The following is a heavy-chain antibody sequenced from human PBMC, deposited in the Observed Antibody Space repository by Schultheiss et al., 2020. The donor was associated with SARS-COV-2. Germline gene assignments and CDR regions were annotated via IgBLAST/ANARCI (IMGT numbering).Heavy chain of an antibody. CDR1: GYSFTSYW. Sequence: GSLRLSCKGSGYSFTSYWIGWVRQMPGKGLEWMGIIYPGDSDTRYSPSFQGQVTISADKSISTAYLQWSSLKASDTAMYYCARVVAAAGLGAVDYWGQGTLVTVSS. V-gene: IGHV5-51*01. D-gene: IGHD6-13*01. CDR2: IYPGDSDT. J-gene: IGHJ4*02. CDR3: ARVVAAAGLGAVDY.